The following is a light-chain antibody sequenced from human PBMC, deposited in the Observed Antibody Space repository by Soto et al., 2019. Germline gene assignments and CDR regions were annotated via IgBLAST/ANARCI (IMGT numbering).Light chain of an antibody. Sequence: EIVLTQSPAILSLSPGERATLSCRASQSVSSSLAWYQQKPGQAHRLLIYDTSNRATDIQPRFSGSGSGTDFTLTIRSLEPEDFAVYYCKQRTNWRITFGQGTRLEIK. CDR1: QSVSSS. J-gene: IGKJ5*01. CDR2: DTS. V-gene: IGKV3-11*01. CDR3: KQRTNWRIT.